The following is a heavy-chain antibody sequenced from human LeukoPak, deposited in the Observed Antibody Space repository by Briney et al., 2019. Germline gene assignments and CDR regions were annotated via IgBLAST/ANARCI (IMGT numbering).Heavy chain of an antibody. V-gene: IGHV3-7*05. D-gene: IGHD3-10*01. CDR3: ARWYYGSGSWVLDY. J-gene: IGHJ4*02. Sequence: PGRSLRLSCTASGFTFGDYAMTWVRQAPGKGLEWVANIKKDGSETHYVDSVKGRFTISRDNAKNSLYLQMNSLRAEDTAVYYCARWYYGSGSWVLDYWGQGTLVTVSS. CDR2: IKKDGSET. CDR1: GFTFGDYA.